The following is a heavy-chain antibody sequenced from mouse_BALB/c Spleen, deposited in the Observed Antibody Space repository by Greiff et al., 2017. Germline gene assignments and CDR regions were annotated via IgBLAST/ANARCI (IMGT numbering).Heavy chain of an antibody. D-gene: IGHD2-1*01. Sequence: EVQGVESGGDLVKPGGSLKLSCAASGFTFSSYGMSWVRQTPDKRLEWVATISSGGSYTYYPDSVKGRFTISRDNAKNTLYLQMSSLKSEDTAMYYCASRNYLYAMDYWGQGTSVTVSS. CDR1: GFTFSSYG. CDR3: ASRNYLYAMDY. V-gene: IGHV5-6*01. CDR2: ISSGGSYT. J-gene: IGHJ4*01.